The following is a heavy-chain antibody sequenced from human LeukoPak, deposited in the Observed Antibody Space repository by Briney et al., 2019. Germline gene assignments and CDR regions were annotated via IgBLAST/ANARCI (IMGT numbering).Heavy chain of an antibody. CDR3: ARDFYYGSDPIINAFDI. Sequence: ASVKVSCKASGYTFTSYYMHWVRQAPGQGLEWMGIINPSGGSTSYAQKFQGRVTMTRDTSTSTVYMELSSLRSEDTAVYYCARDFYYGSDPIINAFDIWGQGTMVTVSS. V-gene: IGHV1-46*01. D-gene: IGHD3-10*01. J-gene: IGHJ3*02. CDR2: INPSGGST. CDR1: GYTFTSYY.